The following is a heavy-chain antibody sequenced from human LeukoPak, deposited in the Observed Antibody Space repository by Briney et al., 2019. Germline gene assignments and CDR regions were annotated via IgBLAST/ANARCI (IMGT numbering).Heavy chain of an antibody. Sequence: GGTLRLSCAASGFTFSSYGMSWVRQAPGKGLEWVSAISGSGGSTYYADSVKGRFTISRDNSKNTLYLQMNSLRAEDTAVYYCAKDRSGSYSAFDYWGQGTLVTVSS. CDR1: GFTFSSYG. CDR3: AKDRSGSYSAFDY. V-gene: IGHV3-23*01. CDR2: ISGSGGST. D-gene: IGHD1-26*01. J-gene: IGHJ4*02.